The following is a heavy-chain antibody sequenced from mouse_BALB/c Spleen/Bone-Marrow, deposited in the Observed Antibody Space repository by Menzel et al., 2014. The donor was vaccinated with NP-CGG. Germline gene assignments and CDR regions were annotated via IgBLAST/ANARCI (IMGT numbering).Heavy chain of an antibody. J-gene: IGHJ2*01. Sequence: EVKLMESGAELVRPGALVKLSCKASGFNIKDYYMHWVKQRPEQGLEWIGWIDPENGNTIYDPKFQGKASITADTSSNTAYLQLSSPTSEDTAVYYCVAYYRYEYYFDYWGQGTTLTVSS. CDR1: GFNIKDYY. CDR2: IDPENGNT. D-gene: IGHD2-14*01. CDR3: VAYYRYEYYFDY. V-gene: IGHV14-1*02.